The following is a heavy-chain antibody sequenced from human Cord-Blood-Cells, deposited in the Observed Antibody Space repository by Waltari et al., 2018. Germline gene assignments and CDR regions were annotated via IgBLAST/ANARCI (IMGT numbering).Heavy chain of an antibody. CDR1: GLTSSSSA. CDR2: ISGSGGST. V-gene: IGHV3-23*01. D-gene: IGHD6-19*01. Sequence: EVQLLESGGGVVQPGGSLRLSCAASGLTSSSSAMSWVRPAPGKGLEWVSSISGSGGSTYYADSVKGLFTISRDNSKNTLYLQMNSLRAEDTAVYYCAKGTGDYYSSGWYVRGQGTLVTVSS. J-gene: IGHJ4*02. CDR3: AKGTGDYYSSGWYV.